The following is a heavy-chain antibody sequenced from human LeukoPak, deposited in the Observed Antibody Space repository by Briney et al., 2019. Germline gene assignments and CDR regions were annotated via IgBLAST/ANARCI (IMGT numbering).Heavy chain of an antibody. V-gene: IGHV3-23*01. CDR2: ISGSGGST. CDR1: GFTFRRYA. Sequence: GGSLRLSCAASGFTFRRYAMSWVRQAPGKGVEWVSAISGSGGSTYYADSVKGRFTISRDNSKNTLYLQMNSLRAEDTAVYYCAKEGDYRSWVGFDYWGQGTLVTVSS. D-gene: IGHD4-11*01. CDR3: AKEGDYRSWVGFDY. J-gene: IGHJ4*02.